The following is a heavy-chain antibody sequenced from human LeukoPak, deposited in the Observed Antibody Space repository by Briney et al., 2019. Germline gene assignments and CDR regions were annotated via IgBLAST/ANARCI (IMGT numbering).Heavy chain of an antibody. Sequence: GGSLRLSCAASGFTFSNYNMNWVGQAPGKGLEWGSSISSSSSYIYYADSVKGRFTISRDNDKNSLYLQMNSLRTEDTAVYHCAKKARYCSGGYCYADVDYWGQGTPVTVSS. CDR1: GFTFSNYN. CDR3: AKKARYCSGGYCYADVDY. J-gene: IGHJ4*02. CDR2: ISSSSSYI. D-gene: IGHD2-15*01. V-gene: IGHV3-21*01.